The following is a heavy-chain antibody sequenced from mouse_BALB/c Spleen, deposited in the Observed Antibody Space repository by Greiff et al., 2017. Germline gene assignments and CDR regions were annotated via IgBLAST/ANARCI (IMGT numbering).Heavy chain of an antibody. V-gene: IGHV5-9-3*01. CDR1: GFTFSSYA. J-gene: IGHJ3*01. CDR2: ISSGGSYT. Sequence: EVQLVESGGGLVKPGGSLKLSCAASGFTFSSYAMSWVRQTPEKRLEWVATISSGGSYTYYPDSVKGRFTISRDNAKNTLYLQMSSLRSEDTAMYYCARQDDYDGFAYWGQGTLVTVSA. D-gene: IGHD2-4*01. CDR3: ARQDDYDGFAY.